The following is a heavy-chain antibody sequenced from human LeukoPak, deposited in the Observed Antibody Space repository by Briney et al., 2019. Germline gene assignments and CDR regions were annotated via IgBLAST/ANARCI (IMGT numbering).Heavy chain of an antibody. CDR1: GFTFSSYA. CDR3: AKDPSRPGIAVAVY. D-gene: IGHD6-19*01. V-gene: IGHV3-30-3*01. J-gene: IGHJ4*02. Sequence: GGSLRLSCAASGFTFSSYAMHWVRQAPGKGLEWVAVISYDGSNKYYADSVKGRFTISRDNSKNTLYLQMNSLRAEDTAVYYCAKDPSRPGIAVAVYWGQGTLVTVSS. CDR2: ISYDGSNK.